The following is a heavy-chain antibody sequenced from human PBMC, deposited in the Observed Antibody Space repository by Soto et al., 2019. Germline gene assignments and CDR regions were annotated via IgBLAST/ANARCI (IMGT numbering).Heavy chain of an antibody. V-gene: IGHV3-21*01. J-gene: IGHJ6*03. Sequence: GGSLRLSCAAPGFTFSSYSMNWVRQAPGKGLEWVSSISSSSSYIYYADSVKGRFTISRDNAKNSLYLQMNSLRAEDMAVYYCARAQCRGGSCHSYYYMDVWGKGTTVTVSS. D-gene: IGHD2-15*01. CDR3: ARAQCRGGSCHSYYYMDV. CDR2: ISSSSSYI. CDR1: GFTFSSYS.